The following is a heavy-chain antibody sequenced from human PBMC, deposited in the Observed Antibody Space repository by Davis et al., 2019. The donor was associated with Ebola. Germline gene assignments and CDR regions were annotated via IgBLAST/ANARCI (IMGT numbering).Heavy chain of an antibody. CDR2: IRSKANSYAT. CDR3: TSTTGTNDY. CDR1: GFTFSGSA. V-gene: IGHV3-73*01. J-gene: IGHJ4*02. Sequence: GGSLRLSCAASGFTFSGSAMHWVRQASGKGLEWVDRIRSKANSYATAYAASVKGRFTISRDDSKNTAYLQMNSLKTEDTAVYYCTSTTGTNDYWGQGTLVTVSS. D-gene: IGHD1-1*01.